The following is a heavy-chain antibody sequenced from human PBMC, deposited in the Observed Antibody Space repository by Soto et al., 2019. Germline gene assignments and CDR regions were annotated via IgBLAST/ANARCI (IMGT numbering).Heavy chain of an antibody. D-gene: IGHD5-12*01. Sequence: QVQLQQWGAGLLKPSETLYLTCDVYGGSFSGSYWSWIRQPPGKGLEWIAEINHSGGTNYNPSPKRRVTLSVDTSKNQLSLKLSTVTAADTAMYYCARVRASMSQRYIDSWGQGTLVTFSS. V-gene: IGHV4-34*01. J-gene: IGHJ4*02. CDR3: ARVRASMSQRYIDS. CDR1: GGSFSGSY. CDR2: INHSGGT.